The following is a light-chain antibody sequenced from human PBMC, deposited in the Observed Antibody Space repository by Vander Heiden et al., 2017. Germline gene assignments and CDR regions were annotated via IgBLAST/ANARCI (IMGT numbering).Light chain of an antibody. Sequence: QSVLTQPPSASGTPGPRVTISCSGSSSNIGRNTVNWYQQLPGTAPKLLIYSNNQRPSGVPDRFSGSKSGTSASLAISGLQSEDEADYYCAAWDDSLNGFYVFGTGTKVTVL. CDR3: AAWDDSLNGFYV. CDR2: SNN. J-gene: IGLJ1*01. V-gene: IGLV1-44*01. CDR1: SSNIGRNT.